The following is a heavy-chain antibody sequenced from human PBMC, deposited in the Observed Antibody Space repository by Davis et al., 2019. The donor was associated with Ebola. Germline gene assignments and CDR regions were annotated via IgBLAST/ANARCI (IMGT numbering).Heavy chain of an antibody. V-gene: IGHV1-3*01. J-gene: IGHJ4*02. CDR3: ARPYYFGSGSYLDY. CDR2: INAGNGNT. Sequence: AASVKVSCKASGYTFTSYAMYWVRQAPGQRLEWMGWINAGNGNTKYSQKFQGRVTITRDTFASTTYMELSSLGSEDTALYYCARPYYFGSGSYLDYWGQGTLVTVSS. D-gene: IGHD3-10*01. CDR1: GYTFTSYA.